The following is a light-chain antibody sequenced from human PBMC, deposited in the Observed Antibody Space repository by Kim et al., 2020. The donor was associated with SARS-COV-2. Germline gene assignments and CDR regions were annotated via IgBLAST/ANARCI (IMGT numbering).Light chain of an antibody. CDR2: EDN. Sequence: SESPGKTVTLSCARSSGSIASNYVQWYQQRPGSAPTTVIYEDNQRPSGVPDRFSGSIDSSSNSASLTISGLNTEDEADYYCQSSGVFGGGTQLTVL. J-gene: IGLJ3*02. CDR1: SGSIASNY. V-gene: IGLV6-57*03. CDR3: QSSGV.